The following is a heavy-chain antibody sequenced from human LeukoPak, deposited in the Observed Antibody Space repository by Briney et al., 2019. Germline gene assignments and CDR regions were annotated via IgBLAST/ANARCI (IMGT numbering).Heavy chain of an antibody. CDR3: ARLPYDAFDV. V-gene: IGHV4-59*01. Sequence: SETLSLTCVVSGDPISNYYWSWIRQPPGKGLKWIGYIHYSGYTNFNPSLKSRVTVSVDTSKSQFSLRLSSVTTADTAVYYCARLPYDAFDVWGQGTMVTVSS. CDR1: GDPISNYY. J-gene: IGHJ3*01. CDR2: IHYSGYT.